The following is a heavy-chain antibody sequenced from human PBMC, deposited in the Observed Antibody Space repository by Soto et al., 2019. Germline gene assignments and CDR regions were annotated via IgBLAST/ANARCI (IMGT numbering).Heavy chain of an antibody. J-gene: IGHJ3*02. V-gene: IGHV3-11*01. D-gene: IGHD3-16*01. Sequence: QVQLVESGGGLVKPGGSLRLSCAASGFTFSDYYMSWIRQAPGKGLEWVSYISSSGSTIYYADSVKGRFTISRDNAKNSLYLQMNRLRAEDTAVYYCARDAPPYDYIWGTHAFDIWGQGTMVTVSS. CDR2: ISSSGSTI. CDR3: ARDAPPYDYIWGTHAFDI. CDR1: GFTFSDYY.